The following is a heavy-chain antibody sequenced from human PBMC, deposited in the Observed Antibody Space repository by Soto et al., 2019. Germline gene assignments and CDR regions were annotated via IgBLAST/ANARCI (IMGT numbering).Heavy chain of an antibody. CDR2: ISAYNGNT. CDR1: GYTFTSYG. D-gene: IGHD1-20*01. CDR3: ARDTWLGNWNVWLDY. Sequence: GASVKVSCKASGYTFTSYGISWVRQAPGQGLEWMGWISAYNGNTNYAQKLQGRVTMTTDTSTSTAYMELRSLRSDDTAVYYCARDTWLGNWNVWLDYWGQGTLVNVSS. J-gene: IGHJ4*02. V-gene: IGHV1-18*01.